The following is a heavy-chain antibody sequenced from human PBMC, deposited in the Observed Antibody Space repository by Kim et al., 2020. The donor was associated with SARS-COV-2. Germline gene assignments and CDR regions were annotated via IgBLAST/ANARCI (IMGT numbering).Heavy chain of an antibody. D-gene: IGHD3-22*01. V-gene: IGHV1-18*01. Sequence: LQGRVTMTTDTSTSTAYMELRSLRSDDTAVYYCARNYYDSSGYYFWFDPWGQGTLVTVSS. CDR3: ARNYYDSSGYYFWFDP. J-gene: IGHJ5*02.